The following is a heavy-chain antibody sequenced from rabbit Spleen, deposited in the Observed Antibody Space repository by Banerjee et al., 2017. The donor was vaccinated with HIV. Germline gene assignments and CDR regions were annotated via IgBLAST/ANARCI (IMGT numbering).Heavy chain of an antibody. CDR1: GFSFSSSDY. Sequence: QEQLEESGGGLVKPEGSLTLTCKASGFSFSSSDYMCWVRQAPGKGLEWISCIAGSSSGFTDSATWAKGRFTCSKTSSTTVTLQMTSLTVADTATYFCARDTGSSFSSYGMDLWGPGTLVTVS. J-gene: IGHJ6*01. D-gene: IGHD8-1*01. V-gene: IGHV1S45*01. CDR2: IAGSSSGFT. CDR3: ARDTGSSFSSYGMDL.